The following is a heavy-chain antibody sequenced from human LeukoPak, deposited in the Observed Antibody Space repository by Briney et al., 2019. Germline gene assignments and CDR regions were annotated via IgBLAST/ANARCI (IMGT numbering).Heavy chain of an antibody. Sequence: ASVKVSCKASGYTFTNYGLSWVRQAPGQGFEWMGWIGVYNGDTNYAQKIQGRVTMTTDTSTSTAYMELRSLRSDDTAVYYCARDSALVKGKWIQLARDYWGQGTLVTVSS. CDR1: GYTFTNYG. CDR3: ARDSALVKGKWIQLARDY. D-gene: IGHD5-18*01. V-gene: IGHV1-18*01. J-gene: IGHJ4*02. CDR2: IGVYNGDT.